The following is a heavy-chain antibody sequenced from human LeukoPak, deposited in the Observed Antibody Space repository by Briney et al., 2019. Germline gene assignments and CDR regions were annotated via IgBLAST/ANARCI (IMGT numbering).Heavy chain of an antibody. Sequence: SETLSLTCTVSGGSISSSSYYWGWIRQPPGKGLEWIGSIYYSGSTYYNPSLKSRVTISVDTSKNQFSLKLSSVTAADTAVYFCARTHCEGDYFSAIRYWGQGTPVTVSS. D-gene: IGHD2-21*02. CDR2: IYYSGST. V-gene: IGHV4-39*07. CDR3: ARTHCEGDYFSAIRY. CDR1: GGSISSSSYY. J-gene: IGHJ4*02.